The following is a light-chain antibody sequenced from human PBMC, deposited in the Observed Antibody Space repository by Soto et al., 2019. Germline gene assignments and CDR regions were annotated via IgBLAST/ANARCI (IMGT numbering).Light chain of an antibody. CDR1: SSNIGAGYD. V-gene: IGLV1-40*01. J-gene: IGLJ1*01. Sequence: SVLTQPPSVSGAPGQRVTISCTGRSSNIGAGYDVHWYQQLPGTAPKLLIYGNSNRPSWVPDRFSGSKSGTSASLAITGLQAEDEADYYCQSYDSSLSGNYVFGTGTKVTVL. CDR2: GNS. CDR3: QSYDSSLSGNYV.